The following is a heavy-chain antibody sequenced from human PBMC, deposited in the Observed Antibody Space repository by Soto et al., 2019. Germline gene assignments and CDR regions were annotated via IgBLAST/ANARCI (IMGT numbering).Heavy chain of an antibody. J-gene: IGHJ5*02. CDR2: IYYSGST. D-gene: IGHD3-3*01. V-gene: IGHV4-61*01. CDR1: GGSVSSGSYY. Sequence: SETLSLTCTVSGGSVSSGSYYWSWIRQPPGKGLERIGYIYYSGSTNYNPSLKSRVTISVDTSKNQFSLKLSSVTAADTAVYYCARAGITIFGVVNWFDPWGQGTLVTVSS. CDR3: ARAGITIFGVVNWFDP.